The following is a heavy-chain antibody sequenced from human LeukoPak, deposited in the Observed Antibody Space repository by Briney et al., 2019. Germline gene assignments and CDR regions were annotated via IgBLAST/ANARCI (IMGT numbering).Heavy chain of an antibody. Sequence: GGSLRLSCAASGFTFSNAWMSWVRQAPGKGLEWVGRIKSKTDGGTTDYAAPVKGRFTISRDDSKNTLYLQMNSLKTEDTAVYYCTTDQTYYGDYVRGKNYYYYYGMDVWGQGTTVTVSS. V-gene: IGHV3-15*01. CDR1: GFTFSNAW. D-gene: IGHD4-17*01. J-gene: IGHJ6*02. CDR2: IKSKTDGGTT. CDR3: TTDQTYYGDYVRGKNYYYYYGMDV.